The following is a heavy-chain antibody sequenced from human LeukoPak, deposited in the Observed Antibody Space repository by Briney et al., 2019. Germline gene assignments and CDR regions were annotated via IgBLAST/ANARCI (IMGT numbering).Heavy chain of an antibody. CDR2: IKDDGSED. D-gene: IGHD2-15*01. CDR3: GRDQTPFY. Sequence: GGSLRLSCEASGFTFKNYDMTWVRQAPGKGLEWVATIKDDGSEDYYLDSVKGRFTISRDNAKSSMWLQMSSLRAEDTAVYYCGRDQTPFYWGQGSLVTVSS. V-gene: IGHV3-7*01. CDR1: GFTFKNYD. J-gene: IGHJ4*02.